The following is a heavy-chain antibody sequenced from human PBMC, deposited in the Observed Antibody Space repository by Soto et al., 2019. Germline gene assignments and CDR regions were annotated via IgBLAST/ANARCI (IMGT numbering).Heavy chain of an antibody. D-gene: IGHD6-13*01. J-gene: IGHJ6*02. CDR1: GGSINSGGFY. Sequence: SETLSLTCTVSGGSINSGGFYWSWIRQHPGKGLEWIGHIYNSGSTYYNPSLKSRVTISVDTSKNQFSLKLNSVTAADTAVYYCARVSYSRYPRYYYYGIDVWGQGTTVTVSS. CDR3: ARVSYSRYPRYYYYGIDV. CDR2: IYNSGST. V-gene: IGHV4-31*03.